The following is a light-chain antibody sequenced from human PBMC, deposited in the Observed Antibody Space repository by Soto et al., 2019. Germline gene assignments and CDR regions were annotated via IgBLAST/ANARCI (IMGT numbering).Light chain of an antibody. V-gene: IGKV3-11*01. CDR2: EAS. CDR1: QSVSSY. J-gene: IGKJ4*01. Sequence: EIVLTQSPATLPLSPGERATLSCRASQSVSSYLAWYQQKPGQAPRLLIYEASNRATGIPARFSGSGSGTDFTLTISSLEPEDVAVYYCRQRSSWPALTFGGGTKVEIK. CDR3: RQRSSWPALT.